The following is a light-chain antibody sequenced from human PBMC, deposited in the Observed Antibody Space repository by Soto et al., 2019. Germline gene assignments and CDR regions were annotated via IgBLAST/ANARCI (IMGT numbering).Light chain of an antibody. CDR1: QSVSNN. CDR3: QQYNTWPET. J-gene: IGKJ1*01. CDR2: GAS. Sequence: EIVMTQSPATLSVSPGERATLSCSASQSVSNNLAWYQQKPGLVPRLLMYGASTRATGIPARFSGSGSGTEFTLTISSLQSEDFAVYHCQQYNTWPETFGRGPKVEIK. V-gene: IGKV3-15*01.